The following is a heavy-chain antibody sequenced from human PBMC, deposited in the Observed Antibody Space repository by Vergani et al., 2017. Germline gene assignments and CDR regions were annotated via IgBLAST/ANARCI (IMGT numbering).Heavy chain of an antibody. CDR3: ARESHSGYSSSWHYYMDV. V-gene: IGHV3-74*01. CDR1: GFTFSSYW. Sequence: EVQLVESGGGLVQPGGSLRLSCAASGFTFSSYWMHWVRQAPGKGLVWVSRINSDGSSTSYADSVKGRFTISRDNAKNTLYLQMISLRAEDTAVYYCARESHSGYSSSWHYYMDVWGKGTTVTVSS. CDR2: INSDGSST. D-gene: IGHD6-13*01. J-gene: IGHJ6*03.